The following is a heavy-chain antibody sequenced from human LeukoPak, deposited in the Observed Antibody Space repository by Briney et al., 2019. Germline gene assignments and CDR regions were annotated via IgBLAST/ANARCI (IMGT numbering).Heavy chain of an antibody. CDR1: GGSISSGDYY. Sequence: SETLSLTCTVSGGSISSGDYYWSWIRQPPGKGLEWIGYIYYSGSTYYNPSLKSRVTISVDTSKNQFSLKLSSVTAADTAVYYCAGFHCSSINCPFDYWGQGTLVTVSS. V-gene: IGHV4-30-4*01. CDR3: AGFHCSSINCPFDY. CDR2: IYYSGST. D-gene: IGHD2-2*01. J-gene: IGHJ4*02.